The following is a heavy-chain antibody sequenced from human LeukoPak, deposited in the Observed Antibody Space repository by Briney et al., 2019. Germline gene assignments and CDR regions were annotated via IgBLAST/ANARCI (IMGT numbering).Heavy chain of an antibody. CDR3: ARDLGGADGDYFDY. V-gene: IGHV4-59*01. J-gene: IGHJ4*02. D-gene: IGHD3-10*01. CDR2: IYYSGST. CDR1: GGSISSYY. Sequence: SETLSLTCTVSGGSISSYYWSWIRQPPGKGLEWIGYIYYSGSTNYNPSLKSRVTISGDTSKNQFSLKLSSVTAADTAVYYCARDLGGADGDYFDYWSQGTLVTVSS.